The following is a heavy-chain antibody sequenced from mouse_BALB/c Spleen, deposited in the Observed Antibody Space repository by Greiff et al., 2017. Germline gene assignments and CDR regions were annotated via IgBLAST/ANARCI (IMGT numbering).Heavy chain of an antibody. CDR2: IFPGTGTT. D-gene: IGHD3-1*01. CDR3: ARSGEAY. Sequence: VQLQQSGAELVKPGASVKLSCKTSGYTFTSYWIQWVKQRPGQGLGWIGEIFPGTGTTYYNEKFKGKATLTIDTSSSTAYMQLSSLTSEDSAVYFCARSGEAYWGQGTLVTVSA. CDR1: GYTFTSYW. J-gene: IGHJ3*01. V-gene: IGHV1S132*01.